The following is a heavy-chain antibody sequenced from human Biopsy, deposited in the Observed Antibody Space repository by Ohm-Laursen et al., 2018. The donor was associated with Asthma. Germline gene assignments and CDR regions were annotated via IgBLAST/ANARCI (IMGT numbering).Heavy chain of an antibody. CDR2: ISVYNGNT. J-gene: IGHJ6*02. Sequence: SSVKVSCKTSGYTFNSAGITWVRQAPGQGLEWMGWISVYNGNTKVAQKLQDRVTMITDTSASTAYMELRSLRSDDTAAYFCARAVDYSHYYGIDVWGQGTTVTVS. CDR3: ARAVDYSHYYGIDV. V-gene: IGHV1-18*01. D-gene: IGHD3-10*01. CDR1: GYTFNSAG.